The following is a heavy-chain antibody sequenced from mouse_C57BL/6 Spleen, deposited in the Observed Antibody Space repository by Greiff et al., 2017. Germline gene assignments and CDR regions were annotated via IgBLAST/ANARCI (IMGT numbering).Heavy chain of an antibody. D-gene: IGHD1-1*01. J-gene: IGHJ2*01. CDR1: GFTFTDYY. V-gene: IGHV7-3*01. Sequence: EVKLVESGGGLVQPGGSLSLSCAASGFTFTDYYMSWVRQPPGKALEWLGFIRNKANGYTTEYSASVKGRFTISRDNSQSILYLQMNALRAEDSATYYCARYDGSSSVYFDYWGQGTTLTVSS. CDR2: IRNKANGYTT. CDR3: ARYDGSSSVYFDY.